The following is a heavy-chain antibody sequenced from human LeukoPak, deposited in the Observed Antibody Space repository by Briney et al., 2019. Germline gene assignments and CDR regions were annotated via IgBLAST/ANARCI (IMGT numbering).Heavy chain of an antibody. D-gene: IGHD5-18*01. CDR3: ARELGYSYGSFDY. V-gene: IGHV1-69*06. Sequence: SVKVSCKASGGTFSSYAISWVRQAPGQGLEWMGGIIPIFGTANYAQKFQGRVTITADKSTSTAYMELSRLRSEDTAVYYCARELGYSYGSFDYWGQGTLVTVSS. CDR1: GGTFSSYA. J-gene: IGHJ4*02. CDR2: IIPIFGTA.